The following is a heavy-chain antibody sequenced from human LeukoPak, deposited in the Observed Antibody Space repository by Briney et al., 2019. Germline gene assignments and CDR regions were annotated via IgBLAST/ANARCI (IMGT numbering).Heavy chain of an antibody. D-gene: IGHD2-15*01. CDR2: IIPIFGTA. V-gene: IGHV1-69*13. Sequence: SVKVPCKASGGTFSSYAISWVRQAPGQGLEWMGGIIPIFGTANYAQKFQGRVTITADESTSTAYMELSSLRSEDTAMYYCARGDVVVVAAIRPYYYGMDVWGQGTTVTVSS. CDR1: GGTFSSYA. CDR3: ARGDVVVVAAIRPYYYGMDV. J-gene: IGHJ6*02.